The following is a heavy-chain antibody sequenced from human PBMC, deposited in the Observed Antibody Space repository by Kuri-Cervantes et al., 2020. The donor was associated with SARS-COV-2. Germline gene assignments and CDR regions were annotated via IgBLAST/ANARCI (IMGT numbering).Heavy chain of an antibody. J-gene: IGHJ4*02. CDR1: GGSFSGYY. CDR2: INHSGST. CDR3: ARGPVAGIFSYFDY. D-gene: IGHD6-19*01. V-gene: IGHV4-34*01. Sequence: SQTLSLTCAVYGGSFSGYYWSCTCQPPGKGLEWIGEINHSGSTNYTPSLKSRVTISVDTSKTKFSLKLSSVTAADTAVYYSARGPVAGIFSYFDYWGQGTLVTVSS.